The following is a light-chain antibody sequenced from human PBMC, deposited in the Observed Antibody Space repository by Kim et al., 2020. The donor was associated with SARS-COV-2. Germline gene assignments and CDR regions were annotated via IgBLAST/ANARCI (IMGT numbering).Light chain of an antibody. CDR1: KLGDKY. J-gene: IGLJ2*01. CDR3: QSCDSSTAVV. Sequence: SPGQTASITCSGDKLGDKYACWYQQKPGQSPVLVIYQDSKRPSGIHGRFSCSNSGNTATLTISGTQAMDEADYYCQSCDSSTAVVFGGGTQLTVL. V-gene: IGLV3-1*01. CDR2: QDS.